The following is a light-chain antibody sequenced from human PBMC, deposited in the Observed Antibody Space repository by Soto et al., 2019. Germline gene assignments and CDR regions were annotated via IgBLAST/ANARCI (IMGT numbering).Light chain of an antibody. J-gene: IGKJ5*01. Sequence: EIVLTQSPGTLSLSPGARATLSCRARQSVSSSYLAWYQQKPGQAPRLLIYGASSRATGIPDRFSGSGSGTDFTLTISRLEPEDFAVYYCQQRSNWPPITFGQGTRLEI. V-gene: IGKV3D-20*02. CDR3: QQRSNWPPIT. CDR2: GAS. CDR1: QSVSSSY.